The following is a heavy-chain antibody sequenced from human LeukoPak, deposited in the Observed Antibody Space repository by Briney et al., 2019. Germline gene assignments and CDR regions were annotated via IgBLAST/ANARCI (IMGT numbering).Heavy chain of an antibody. D-gene: IGHD3-16*01. J-gene: IGHJ4*02. CDR2: IYDRGST. V-gene: IGHV4-59*01. Sequence: PSETLSLTCTVSGGSISRYYWSWIRQPPGKGLEWIGYIYDRGSTNYNPSLKSRVTVSVDTSKNQFSLNLNSVTAADTAMYYCAREDVWGNSRPKGHFDYWGQGTLVTVSS. CDR3: AREDVWGNSRPKGHFDY. CDR1: GGSISRYY.